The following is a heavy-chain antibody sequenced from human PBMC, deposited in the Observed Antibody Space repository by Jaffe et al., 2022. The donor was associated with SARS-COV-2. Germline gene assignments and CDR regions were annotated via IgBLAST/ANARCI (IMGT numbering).Heavy chain of an antibody. CDR2: IYYSGST. Sequence: QLQLQESGPGLVKPSETLSLTCTVSGGSISSSSYYWGWIRQPPGKGLEWIGSIYYSGSTYYNPSLKSRVTISVDTSKNQFSLKLSSVTAADTAVYYCARLWVDIVATILDYWGQGTLVTVSS. D-gene: IGHD5-12*01. CDR3: ARLWVDIVATILDY. V-gene: IGHV4-39*01. J-gene: IGHJ4*02. CDR1: GGSISSSSYY.